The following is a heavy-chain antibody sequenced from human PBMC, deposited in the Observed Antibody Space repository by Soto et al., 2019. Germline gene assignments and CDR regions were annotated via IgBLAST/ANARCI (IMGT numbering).Heavy chain of an antibody. J-gene: IGHJ6*03. CDR2: ISAYNGNT. CDR1: GYTFTSYG. Sequence: GASVKVSCKASGYTFTSYGISWVRQAPGQGLEWMGWISAYNGNTNYAQKLQGKVTMTTDTSTSTAYMELRSLRSDDTAVYYCARDDDPGTSFGVVIDPSTGMDVWGKGTTVTAP. CDR3: ARDDDPGTSFGVVIDPSTGMDV. D-gene: IGHD3-3*01. V-gene: IGHV1-18*01.